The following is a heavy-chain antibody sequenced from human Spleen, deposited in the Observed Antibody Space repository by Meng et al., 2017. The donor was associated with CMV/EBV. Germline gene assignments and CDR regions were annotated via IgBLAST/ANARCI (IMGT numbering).Heavy chain of an antibody. CDR2: FHYRGST. CDR1: GGSVSSGHYY. J-gene: IGHJ6*02. CDR3: ASGRPHPSREYYYYGMDV. Sequence: SETLSLTCTVSGGSVSSGHYYWSWIRQPPGKGLEWVDYFHYRGSTNYNPSLKSRVTISVDTFKNQFSLKLSSVTAADTAVYYCASGRPHPSREYYYYGMDVWGQGTTVTVSS. V-gene: IGHV4-61*01. D-gene: IGHD1-1*01.